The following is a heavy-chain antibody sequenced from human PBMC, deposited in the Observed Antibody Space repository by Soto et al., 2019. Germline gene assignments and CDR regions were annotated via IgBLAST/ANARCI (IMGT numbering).Heavy chain of an antibody. J-gene: IGHJ6*02. CDR1: GGTFSSYA. Sequence: QVQLVQSGAEVKKPGSSVKVSCKASGGTFSSYAISWVRQAPGQGLEWMGGIIPIFGTANYAQKFQGRVTITADESTSTAYMELSSLRSEDTAVYYCARALLDTARLGPKDYYYYGMDVWGQGTTVTVSS. V-gene: IGHV1-69*12. CDR2: IIPIFGTA. CDR3: ARALLDTARLGPKDYYYYGMDV. D-gene: IGHD5-18*01.